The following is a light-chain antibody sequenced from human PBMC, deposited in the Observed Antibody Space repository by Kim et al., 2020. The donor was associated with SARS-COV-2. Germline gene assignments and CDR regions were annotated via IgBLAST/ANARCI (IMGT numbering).Light chain of an antibody. Sequence: ASVKLTCTLSSGHSRYAIAWHQQQPEKGPRYLMKLNSDGSHSKGDGITDRFSGSSSGAERYLTISSLQSEDEADYYCQTWGTGPYVFGTGTKVTVL. CDR3: QTWGTGPYV. CDR2: LNSDGSH. CDR1: SGHSRYA. V-gene: IGLV4-69*01. J-gene: IGLJ1*01.